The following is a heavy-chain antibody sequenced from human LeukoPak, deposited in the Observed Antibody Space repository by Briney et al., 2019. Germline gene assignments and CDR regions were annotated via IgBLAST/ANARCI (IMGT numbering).Heavy chain of an antibody. V-gene: IGHV4-39*01. CDR3: ARHESPSSSWYGWFDP. Sequence: PSETLSLTCTVSGGSISSSSYYWGWIRQPPGKGLEWIGSIYYSGSTYYNPSLKSRVTISVDTSKNQFSLKLSSVAAADTAVYYCARHESPSSSWYGWFDPWGQGTLVTVSS. D-gene: IGHD6-13*01. CDR1: GGSISSSSYY. CDR2: IYYSGST. J-gene: IGHJ5*02.